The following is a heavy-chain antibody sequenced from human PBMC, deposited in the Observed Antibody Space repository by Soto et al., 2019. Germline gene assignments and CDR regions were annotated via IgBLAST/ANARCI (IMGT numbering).Heavy chain of an antibody. CDR2: ISGSGGST. CDR3: VTSKHHYDILTGYYLSQNWFDP. Sequence: GGSLSLPCAASGFYFSCYAMSWVRQAPGKGLEWVSAISGSGGSTYYADSVKGRSTISRDNSKNTLYLQMNSLRAEDTAVYYCVTSKHHYDILTGYYLSQNWFDPWGQGTLVTVSS. D-gene: IGHD3-9*01. CDR1: GFYFSCYA. V-gene: IGHV3-23*01. J-gene: IGHJ5*02.